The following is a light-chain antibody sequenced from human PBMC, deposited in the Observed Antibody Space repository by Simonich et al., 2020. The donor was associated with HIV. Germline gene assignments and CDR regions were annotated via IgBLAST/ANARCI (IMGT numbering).Light chain of an antibody. J-gene: IGKJ4*01. CDR2: AAS. CDR3: QQSYSTPPT. CDR1: QSISSF. V-gene: IGKV1-39*01. Sequence: DIQMTQSPSSLSASVGDRVTITCRARQSISSFLNWYLQKPGKAPKLLIYAASSLQSGVPARFSGSGSGTDFTLTISSLQREDFATYYCQQSYSTPPTFGGGTKVEIK.